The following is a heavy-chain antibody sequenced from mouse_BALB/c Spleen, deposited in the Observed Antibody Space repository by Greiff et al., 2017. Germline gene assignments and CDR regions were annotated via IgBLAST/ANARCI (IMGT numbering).Heavy chain of an antibody. D-gene: IGHD1-1*01. CDR1: GYAFSSYW. J-gene: IGHJ4*01. CDR3: ARSLFYDYGKDYAMDY. V-gene: IGHV1-80*01. CDR2: IYPGDGDT. Sequence: VQLQQSGAELVRPGSSVKISCKASGYAFSSYWMNWVKQRPGQGLEWIGQIYPGDGDTNYNGKFKGKATLTADKSSSTAYMQLSSLTSEDSAVYFCARSLFYDYGKDYAMDYWGQGTSVTVSS.